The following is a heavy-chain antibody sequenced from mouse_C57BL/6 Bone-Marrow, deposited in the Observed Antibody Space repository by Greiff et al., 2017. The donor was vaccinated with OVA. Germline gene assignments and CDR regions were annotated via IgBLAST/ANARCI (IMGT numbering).Heavy chain of an antibody. D-gene: IGHD1-1*01. V-gene: IGHV1-64*01. CDR2: IHPTSGST. Sequence: VQLQQPGAELVKPGASVKLSCKASGYTFTSYWMHWVKQRPGQGLEWIGMIHPTSGSTNYNEKFKSKATLTVDKSSSTAYMQLSSLTSEDSAVYYCAKESIIPWYFDYWGQGTTLTVSS. CDR3: AKESIIPWYFDY. CDR1: GYTFTSYW. J-gene: IGHJ2*01.